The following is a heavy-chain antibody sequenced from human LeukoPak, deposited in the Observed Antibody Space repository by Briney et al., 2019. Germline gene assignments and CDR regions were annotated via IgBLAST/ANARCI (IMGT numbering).Heavy chain of an antibody. J-gene: IGHJ4*02. CDR3: ARGQWLYYFDC. CDR2: IYYSGST. CDR1: GGPISSYY. Sequence: SETLSLTCTVSGGPISSYYWSWIRQPPGKGLEWIGYIYYSGSTNYNPSLKSRVTISVDTSKNQFSLKLSSVTAADTAVYYCARGQWLYYFDCWGQGTLVTVSS. D-gene: IGHD6-19*01. V-gene: IGHV4-59*01.